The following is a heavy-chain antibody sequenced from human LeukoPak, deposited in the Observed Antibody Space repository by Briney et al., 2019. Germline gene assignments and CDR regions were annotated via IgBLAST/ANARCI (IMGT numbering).Heavy chain of an antibody. CDR1: GYSFTSYW. Sequence: GESLRISCKGSGYSFTSYWISGARQMPGKGLEWMGRIDPSDSYTNYSPSFQGHVTISADKSISTAYLQWSSLKASDTAMYYCARSFQGYCSGGSCYPPFDPWGQGTLVTVSS. CDR2: IDPSDSYT. CDR3: ARSFQGYCSGGSCYPPFDP. J-gene: IGHJ5*02. D-gene: IGHD2-15*01. V-gene: IGHV5-10-1*01.